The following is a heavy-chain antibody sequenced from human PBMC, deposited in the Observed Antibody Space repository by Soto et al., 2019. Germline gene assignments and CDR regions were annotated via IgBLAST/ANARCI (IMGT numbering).Heavy chain of an antibody. J-gene: IGHJ4*02. CDR3: ARAAGGRGFYFDY. CDR1: GFTFSSYG. Sequence: GGSLRLSCASSGFTFSSYGMHWVRQAPGKGLEWVAVICYGGGNKYYADSVKGRFTISRDNSKNTLYLQMNSLRAEDTAVYYCARAAGGRGFYFDYWGQGTLVTVSS. D-gene: IGHD6-13*01. CDR2: ICYGGGNK. V-gene: IGHV3-33*08.